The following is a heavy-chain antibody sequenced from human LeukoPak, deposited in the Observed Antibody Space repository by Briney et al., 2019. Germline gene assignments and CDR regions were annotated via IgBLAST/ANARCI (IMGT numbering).Heavy chain of an antibody. Sequence: ASVKVSCKASGYTFTSYGISWVRQAPGQGLEWMGWISAYNGNTDYARKLQGRVTMTTDTSTSTAYMELRSLRSDDTAVYYCARDKGQMVYATKRFDYWGQGTLVTVSS. J-gene: IGHJ4*02. CDR1: GYTFTSYG. V-gene: IGHV1-18*01. CDR2: ISAYNGNT. D-gene: IGHD2-8*01. CDR3: ARDKGQMVYATKRFDY.